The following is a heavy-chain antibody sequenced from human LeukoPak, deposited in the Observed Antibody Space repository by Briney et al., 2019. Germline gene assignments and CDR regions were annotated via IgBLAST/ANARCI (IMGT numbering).Heavy chain of an antibody. CDR2: IKEDGSRE. CDR3: AKSGGYYLYYFDY. Sequence: PGGSLRLSCVASGFTFSNHWMSWVRRAPGKGLEWVANIKEDGSREYYVDSVKGRFTISRDNAKNSVYLQMNSLRAEDTAVYYCAKSGGYYLYYFDYWGQGTLVTVSS. CDR1: GFTFSNHW. J-gene: IGHJ4*02. D-gene: IGHD3-22*01. V-gene: IGHV3-7*01.